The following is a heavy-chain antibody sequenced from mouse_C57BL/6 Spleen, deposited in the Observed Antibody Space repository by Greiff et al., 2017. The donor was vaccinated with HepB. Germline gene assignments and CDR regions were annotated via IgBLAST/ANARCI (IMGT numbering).Heavy chain of an antibody. V-gene: IGHV1-81*01. CDR1: GYTFTSYG. CDR3: AKDDYDNDAY. J-gene: IGHJ3*01. CDR2: IYPRSGNT. D-gene: IGHD2-4*01. Sequence: VQLQQSGAELARPGASVKLSCKASGYTFTSYGISWVKQRTGQGLEWIGEIYPRSGNTYYNEKFKGKATLTADKSSSTAYMELRSLTSEDSAVYFCAKDDYDNDAYWGQGTLVTVSA.